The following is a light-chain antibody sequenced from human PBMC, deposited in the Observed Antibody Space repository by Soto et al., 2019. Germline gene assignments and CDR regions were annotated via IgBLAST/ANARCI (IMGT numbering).Light chain of an antibody. CDR3: QQYGTSPRT. CDR1: QSVSSNY. CDR2: GAS. Sequence: ETVLAQSRGTLSLSPGEGATLSCRASQSVSSNYLAWYQQKPGQAPRLLIYGASSRATGIPDRFSGSGSGTDFTLTISRLEPEDFAVYYCQQYGTSPRTFGQGTKVDIK. J-gene: IGKJ1*01. V-gene: IGKV3-20*01.